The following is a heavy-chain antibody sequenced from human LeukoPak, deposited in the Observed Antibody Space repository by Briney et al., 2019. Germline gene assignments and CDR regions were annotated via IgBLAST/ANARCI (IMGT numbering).Heavy chain of an antibody. D-gene: IGHD2-8*02. V-gene: IGHV1-8*01. CDR2: MNPNSGNT. Sequence: GASVKVSCKASGYTFTSYDINWVRQATGQGLEWMGWMNPNSGNTGYAQKFQGRVTMTRNTSISTAYMELSSLRSEDAAVYYCARAGPGGVYYYYYYMDVWGKGTTVTVSS. CDR3: ARAGPGGVYYYYYYMDV. J-gene: IGHJ6*03. CDR1: GYTFTSYD.